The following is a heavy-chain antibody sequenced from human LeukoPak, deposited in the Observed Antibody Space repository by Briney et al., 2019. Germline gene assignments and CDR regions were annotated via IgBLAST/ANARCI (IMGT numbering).Heavy chain of an antibody. CDR2: INHSGST. Sequence: GSLRLSCAASGFTFSSYWMSWIRQPPGKGLEWIGEINHSGSTNYNPSLKSRVTISVDTSKNQFSLKLSSVTAADTAVCYCARGRRLIDYWGQGTLVTVSS. CDR1: GFTFSSYW. J-gene: IGHJ4*02. V-gene: IGHV4-34*01. CDR3: ARGRRLIDY.